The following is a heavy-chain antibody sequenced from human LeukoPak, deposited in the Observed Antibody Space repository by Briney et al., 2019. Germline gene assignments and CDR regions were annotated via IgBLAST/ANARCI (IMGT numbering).Heavy chain of an antibody. V-gene: IGHV4-59*01. CDR2: IYFSGST. Sequence: SETLSLTCSVSAGSISSYYWGWIRQRPGKGREWVGYIYFSGSTNYNPSLKRRVTTSVETSNTPYSLRISPVSAATTAVYYGARDFDYADAFDIWGQGTMVTVSS. CDR1: AGSISSYY. J-gene: IGHJ3*02. CDR3: ARDFDYADAFDI. D-gene: IGHD3-9*01.